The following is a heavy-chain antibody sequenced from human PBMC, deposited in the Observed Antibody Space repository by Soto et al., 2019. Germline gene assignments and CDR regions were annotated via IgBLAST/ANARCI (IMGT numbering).Heavy chain of an antibody. J-gene: IGHJ4*02. CDR1: GGSVSSGSYY. V-gene: IGHV4-61*01. CDR3: ARERRDGYIEPIDF. D-gene: IGHD5-12*01. CDR2: IYYSGST. Sequence: QVQLQESGPGLVKPSETLSLTCTVSGGSVSSGSYYWSWIRQPPGKGLEWIGYIYYSGSTNYNPALKRRVTXXVXTXXRQFPVKLRSVTAADTAVYYCARERRDGYIEPIDFWGQGTLVPVSS.